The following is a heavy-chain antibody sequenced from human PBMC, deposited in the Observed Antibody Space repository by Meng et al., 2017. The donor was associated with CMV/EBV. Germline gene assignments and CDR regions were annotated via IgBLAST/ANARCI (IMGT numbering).Heavy chain of an antibody. V-gene: IGHV6-1*01. CDR1: GDSVSSYSAA. J-gene: IGHJ6*02. D-gene: IGHD2-2*01. CDR3: ARSLIVVVPAALGQYYYYGMDV. CDR2: TYYRSKWYN. Sequence: SCAISGDSVSSYSAAWNWIRQSPSRGLEWLGRTYYRSKWYNDYAVSVKSRITINPDTSKNQFSLQLNSVTPEDTAVYYCARSLIVVVPAALGQYYYYGMDVWGQGTTVTVSS.